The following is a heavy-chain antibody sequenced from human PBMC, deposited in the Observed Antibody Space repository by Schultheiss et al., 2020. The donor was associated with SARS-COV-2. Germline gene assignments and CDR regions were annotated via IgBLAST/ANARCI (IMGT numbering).Heavy chain of an antibody. CDR2: IYTSGST. CDR1: GGSFSGYY. Sequence: SETLSLTCAVYGGSFSGYYWSWIRQPAGKGLEWIGRIYTSGSTNYNPSLKSRVTISVDTSKNQFSLKLSSVTAADTAVYYCASPKEWELAPFDYWGQGTLVTVSS. J-gene: IGHJ4*02. CDR3: ASPKEWELAPFDY. D-gene: IGHD1-26*01. V-gene: IGHV4-59*10.